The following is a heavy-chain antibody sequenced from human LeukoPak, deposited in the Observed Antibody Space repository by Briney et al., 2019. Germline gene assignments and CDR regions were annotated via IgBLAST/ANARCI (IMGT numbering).Heavy chain of an antibody. J-gene: IGHJ4*02. CDR3: ARVTGSIDY. CDR2: MNPKSGNT. CDR1: VYTFTIYD. Sequence: GASVTVSCTSSVYTFTIYDINWVRQATGQGLEWMGWMNPKSGNTGYAQKFQGRVTMTTDTSISTAYMELGSLRSEDTAVYYCARVTGSIDYWGQGTLVTVSS. D-gene: IGHD1-26*01. V-gene: IGHV1-8*01.